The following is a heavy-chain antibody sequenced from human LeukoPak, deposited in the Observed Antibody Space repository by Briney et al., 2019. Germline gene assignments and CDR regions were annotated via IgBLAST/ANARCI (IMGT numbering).Heavy chain of an antibody. D-gene: IGHD3-10*01. Sequence: PSETLSLTCTVSGGSISSSSYYWGWIRQPPGKGLEWVSSIFPSGGEIHYADSVRGRFTISRDNSKSTLSLQMNSLRAEDTAVYYCAMDPGSGVRGWFDPWGQGTLVTVSS. CDR3: AMDPGSGVRGWFDP. CDR1: GGSISSSSYY. V-gene: IGHV3-53*03. CDR2: IFPSGGEI. J-gene: IGHJ5*02.